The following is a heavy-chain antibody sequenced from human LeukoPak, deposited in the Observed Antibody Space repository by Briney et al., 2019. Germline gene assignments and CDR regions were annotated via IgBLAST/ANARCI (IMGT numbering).Heavy chain of an antibody. CDR1: GGSITTTTYH. CDR3: ARGHWRTIYYYYYMDV. D-gene: IGHD1-1*01. V-gene: IGHV4-39*07. CDR2: IYYSGST. Sequence: SETLSLTCTVSGGSITTTTYHWGWLRQPPGKGLEWIGSIYYSGSTYYNPSLKSRVTISVDTSKNQFSLKLSSVTAADTAVYYCARGHWRTIYYYYYMDVWGKGTTVTVSS. J-gene: IGHJ6*03.